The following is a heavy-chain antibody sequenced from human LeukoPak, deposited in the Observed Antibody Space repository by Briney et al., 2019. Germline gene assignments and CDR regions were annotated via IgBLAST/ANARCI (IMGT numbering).Heavy chain of an antibody. Sequence: GGSLRLSCAAPGFTFGSYWMHWVRQAPGKGLVWVSRINTDGGSTTYADSVKGRFTISRDNAKNTLYLQMNSLRAEDTAVYYCGRGFSIVPAGIPDYWGLGTLVTVSS. D-gene: IGHD2-2*02. J-gene: IGHJ4*02. CDR3: GRGFSIVPAGIPDY. CDR1: GFTFGSYW. V-gene: IGHV3-74*01. CDR2: INTDGGST.